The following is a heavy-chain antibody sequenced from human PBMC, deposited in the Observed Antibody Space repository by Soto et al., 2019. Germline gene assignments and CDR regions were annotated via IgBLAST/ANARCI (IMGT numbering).Heavy chain of an antibody. CDR2: ISWNSGNI. V-gene: IGHV3-9*01. Sequence: EVQLVESGGGLLQPARSLRLSLAASGFSLNGYAMNWVRQPPGKGLEWVSVISWNSGNIDYADSVKGRFTISRDNAKNSLYLQMNSLRAEDTALYYCVKASTYSSSQGWFDPWGQGTMVTVSS. D-gene: IGHD6-6*01. CDR3: VKASTYSSSQGWFDP. J-gene: IGHJ5*02. CDR1: GFSLNGYA.